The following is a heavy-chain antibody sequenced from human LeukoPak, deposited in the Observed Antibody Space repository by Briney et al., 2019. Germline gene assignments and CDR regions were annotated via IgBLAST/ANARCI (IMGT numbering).Heavy chain of an antibody. D-gene: IGHD6-19*01. CDR2: ISSSSSTI. Sequence: PGGSLRLSCAASGFTFSSYSMNWVRQAPGKGLEWVSYISSSSSTIYYADSVKGRFTISRDNSKNTLYLQMNSLRAEDTAVYYCAKVSSGWYDDYFDYWGQGTLVTVSS. J-gene: IGHJ4*02. CDR3: AKVSSGWYDDYFDY. CDR1: GFTFSSYS. V-gene: IGHV3-48*01.